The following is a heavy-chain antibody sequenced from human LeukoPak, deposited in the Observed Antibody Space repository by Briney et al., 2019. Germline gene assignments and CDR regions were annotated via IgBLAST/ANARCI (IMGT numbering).Heavy chain of an antibody. D-gene: IGHD6-13*01. J-gene: IGHJ1*01. CDR3: ARDWPTIAAAGTIPEYFQH. V-gene: IGHV3-21*01. CDR1: GFTFSSYS. CDR2: ISISSSYI. Sequence: GGSLRLSCAASGFTFSSYSMNWVRRAPGKGLEWVSSISISSSYIYYADSVKGRLTISRDNAKNSLYLQMNSLRAEDTAVYYCARDWPTIAAAGTIPEYFQHWGQGTLVTVSS.